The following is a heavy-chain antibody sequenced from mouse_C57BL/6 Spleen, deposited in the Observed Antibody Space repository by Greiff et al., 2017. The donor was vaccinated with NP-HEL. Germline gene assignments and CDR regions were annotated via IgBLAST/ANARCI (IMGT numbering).Heavy chain of an antibody. CDR1: GYTFTDYY. CDR2: IYPGSGNT. D-gene: IGHD2-2*01. Sequence: VQLQQSGAELVRPGASVKLSCKASGYTFTDYYINWVKQRPGQGLEWIARIYPGSGNTYYNEKFKGKATLTAEKSSSTAYMQLSSLTSEDSAVYFCARGGYELDYWGQGTTLTVSS. V-gene: IGHV1-76*01. CDR3: ARGGYELDY. J-gene: IGHJ2*01.